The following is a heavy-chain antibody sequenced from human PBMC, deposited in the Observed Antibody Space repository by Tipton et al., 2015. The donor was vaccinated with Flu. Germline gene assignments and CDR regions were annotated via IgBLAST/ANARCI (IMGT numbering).Heavy chain of an antibody. Sequence: TLSLTCTVSGGPISSSSYYWGWIRQPPGKGLEWIGEINHSGSTNYNPSLKSRVTISVDTSKNQFSLKLSSVTAADTAVYYCARGRAAAGTGAFDIWGQGTMVTVSS. CDR2: INHSGST. V-gene: IGHV4-39*07. D-gene: IGHD6-13*01. CDR1: GGPISSSSYY. J-gene: IGHJ3*02. CDR3: ARGRAAAGTGAFDI.